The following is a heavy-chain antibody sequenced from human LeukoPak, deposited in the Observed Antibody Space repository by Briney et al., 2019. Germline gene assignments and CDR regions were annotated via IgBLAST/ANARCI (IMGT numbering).Heavy chain of an antibody. CDR3: AKSLRYYYGSGSPFDY. Sequence: KWLKWVSAISGSGGSTYYADSVKGRFTISRDNSKNTLYLQMNSLRAEDTAVYYCAKSLRYYYGSGSPFDYWGQGTLVTVSS. V-gene: IGHV3-23*01. CDR2: ISGSGGST. J-gene: IGHJ4*02. D-gene: IGHD3-10*01.